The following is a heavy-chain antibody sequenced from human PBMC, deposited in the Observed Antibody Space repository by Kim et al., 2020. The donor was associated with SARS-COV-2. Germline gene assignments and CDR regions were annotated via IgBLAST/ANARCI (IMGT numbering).Heavy chain of an antibody. D-gene: IGHD2-15*01. Sequence: GGSLRLSCAASGFTFSSYSMNWVRQAPGKGLEWVSSISSSSSYIYYADSVKGRFTISRDNAKNSLYLQMNSLRAEDTAVYYCASYCGRSCYTFTGDWFDPWGQGTLVTVSS. CDR3: ASYCGRSCYTFTGDWFDP. CDR2: ISSSSSYI. V-gene: IGHV3-21*01. J-gene: IGHJ5*02. CDR1: GFTFSSYS.